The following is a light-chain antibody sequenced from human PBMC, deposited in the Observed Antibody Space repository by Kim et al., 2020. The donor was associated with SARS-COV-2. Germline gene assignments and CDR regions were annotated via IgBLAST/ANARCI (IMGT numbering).Light chain of an antibody. Sequence: VAPGQTASISGGGKSFGRKHVHWYQQKPGQAPVLVIFRDNNRPSGIPERVSASTSGNTATLTISGAQGWDYADYYCQVWDSDTYLFGTGTKVTVL. CDR1: SFGRKH. CDR3: QVWDSDTYL. CDR2: RDN. J-gene: IGLJ1*01. V-gene: IGLV3-9*01.